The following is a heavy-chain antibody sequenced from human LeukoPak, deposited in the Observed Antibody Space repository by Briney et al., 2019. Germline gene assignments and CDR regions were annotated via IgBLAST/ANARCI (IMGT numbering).Heavy chain of an antibody. CDR2: IIPIFGTA. CDR3: ASLLGIVGATGQFDY. D-gene: IGHD1-26*01. J-gene: IGHJ4*02. CDR1: GYTLTELS. V-gene: IGHV1-69*05. Sequence: ASVKVSCKVSGYTLTELSMHWVRQAPGQGLEWMGGIIPIFGTANYAQKFQGRVTITTDESTSTAYMELSSLRSEDTAVYYCASLLGIVGATGQFDYWGQGTLVTVSS.